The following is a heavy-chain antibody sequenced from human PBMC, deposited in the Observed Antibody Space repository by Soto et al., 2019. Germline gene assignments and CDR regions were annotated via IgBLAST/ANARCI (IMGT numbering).Heavy chain of an antibody. J-gene: IGHJ4*02. V-gene: IGHV3-21*01. CDR1: GVTFGSYT. Sequence: PGGSLRLSCAASGVTFGSYTMNWVRQAPGKGLEWVSSISRSSSYIYYADSVKGRFTISRDNAKNSLYLQMNSLRAEDTAVYYCARDVYYYDSRAYWAYWGQGTLVTVSS. CDR2: ISRSSSYI. CDR3: ARDVYYYDSRAYWAY. D-gene: IGHD3-22*01.